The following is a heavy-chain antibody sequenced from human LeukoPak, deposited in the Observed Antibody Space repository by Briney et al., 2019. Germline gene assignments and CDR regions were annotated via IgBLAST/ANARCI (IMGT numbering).Heavy chain of an antibody. J-gene: IGHJ5*02. CDR3: AKTNTDLGKNWFDP. CDR1: GFTFSNYG. V-gene: IGHV3-30*02. D-gene: IGHD7-27*01. Sequence: TGGSLRLSCAASGFTFSNYGMHWVRQAPGKGLEWVAFIPYDGSTISYADSVKGRFTISRDNSKNTLYLQMNSLRAEDTAVYYCAKTNTDLGKNWFDPWGQGTLVTVSS. CDR2: IPYDGSTI.